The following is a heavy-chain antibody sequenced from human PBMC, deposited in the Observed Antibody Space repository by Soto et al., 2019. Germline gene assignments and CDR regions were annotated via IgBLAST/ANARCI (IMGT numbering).Heavy chain of an antibody. J-gene: IGHJ4*02. CDR3: ARDKSSWGSYYFDY. D-gene: IGHD7-27*01. Sequence: GGSLRLSCAASGFTFSSYSMNWVRQAPGKGLEWVSSISSSSSYIYYADSVKGRFTISRDNAKNSLYLQMNSLRAEDTALYYCARDKSSWGSYYFDYWGQGTLVTVSS. CDR2: ISSSSSYI. CDR1: GFTFSSYS. V-gene: IGHV3-21*01.